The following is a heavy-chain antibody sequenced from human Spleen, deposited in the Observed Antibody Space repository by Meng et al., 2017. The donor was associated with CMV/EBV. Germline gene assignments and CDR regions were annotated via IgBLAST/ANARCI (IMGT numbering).Heavy chain of an antibody. J-gene: IGHJ4*02. CDR3: ARAYCGGDCYSGFDY. V-gene: IGHV4-4*02. Sequence: SGGSISDNHWWSWVRQSPGEGLEWIGEIFDSGITYHNPSLKSRVTISLDKSKNHFSLKLNSVTAADTAVYYCARAYCGGDCYSGFDYWGQGSLVTVSS. D-gene: IGHD2-21*01. CDR1: GGSISDNHW. CDR2: IFDSGIT.